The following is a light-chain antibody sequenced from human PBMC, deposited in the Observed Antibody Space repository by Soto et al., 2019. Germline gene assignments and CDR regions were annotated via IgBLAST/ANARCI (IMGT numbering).Light chain of an antibody. CDR3: AAWDDNLSGGV. J-gene: IGLJ3*02. V-gene: IGLV1-47*01. CDR1: SSNIGSNY. CDR2: RNN. Sequence: QSVLTQPPSASGTPGQRVTISCSGSSSNIGSNYVYWYQQLPGTAPKLLIYRNNQRPSGGSDRFSGSKSGTSASLAISGLRSEDEVDYYCAAWDDNLSGGVFGGGTKVTVL.